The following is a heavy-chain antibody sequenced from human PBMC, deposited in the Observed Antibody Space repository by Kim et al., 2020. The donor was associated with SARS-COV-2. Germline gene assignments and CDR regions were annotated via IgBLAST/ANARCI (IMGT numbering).Heavy chain of an antibody. CDR1: GFTFSNSW. Sequence: GGSLRLSCAASGFTFSNSWMSWVRQAPGKGLEWVANIQQDGSEKNYVDSVKGRFTISRDNAKSSLYLQMNSLRAEDTAVYYCARAIRGTFDYWGQGTLVTVSS. CDR2: IQQDGSEK. D-gene: IGHD3-10*01. J-gene: IGHJ4*02. V-gene: IGHV3-7*01. CDR3: ARAIRGTFDY.